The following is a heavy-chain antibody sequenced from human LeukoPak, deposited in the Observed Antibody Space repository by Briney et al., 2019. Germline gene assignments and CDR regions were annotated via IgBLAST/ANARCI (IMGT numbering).Heavy chain of an antibody. CDR2: IYSGGST. V-gene: IGHV3-53*01. CDR3: AREVAGGYSYLDY. CDR1: GFTVSSNY. D-gene: IGHD5-18*01. J-gene: IGHJ4*02. Sequence: GGSLRLSCAASGFTVSSNYMSWVRQAPGKGLEWVSVIYSGGSTYYADSVKGRFTISRDNSKNTLYLQMNSPRAEDTTVYYCAREVAGGYSYLDYWGQGTLVTVSS.